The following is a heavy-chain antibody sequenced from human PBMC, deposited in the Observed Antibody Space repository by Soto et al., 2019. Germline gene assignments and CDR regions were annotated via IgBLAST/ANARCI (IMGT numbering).Heavy chain of an antibody. CDR1: GVTYGNFS. J-gene: IGHJ3*02. CDR3: AKDRGIQEWLYLFDI. V-gene: IGHV1-69*13. Sequence: SLKVSCEDSGVTYGNFSVSWLRRDPVQGLEWMGGIIPTFGTTNYAQKFQGRLTITADDSTSTVYMELNSLTSEDTALYYCAKDRGIQEWLYLFDIWVQGTMVPGSS. D-gene: IGHD5-18*01. CDR2: IIPTFGTT.